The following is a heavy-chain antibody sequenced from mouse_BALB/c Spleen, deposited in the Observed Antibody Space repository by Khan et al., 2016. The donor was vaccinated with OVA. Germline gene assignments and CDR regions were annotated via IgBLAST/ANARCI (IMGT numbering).Heavy chain of an antibody. CDR2: IWGDGST. CDR1: GFSLSSYG. D-gene: IGHD1-1*01. J-gene: IGHJ4*01. Sequence: QVQLKESGPGLVAPSESLSFTCTVSGFSLSSYGVNWVRQPPGKGLEWLGVIWGDGSTNYHSGLKSRLTINKDNSKSQVFLKLNSLQTYDTATYYCAKFTPDYYSMDYWGQGTSVTVSS. CDR3: AKFTPDYYSMDY. V-gene: IGHV2-3*01.